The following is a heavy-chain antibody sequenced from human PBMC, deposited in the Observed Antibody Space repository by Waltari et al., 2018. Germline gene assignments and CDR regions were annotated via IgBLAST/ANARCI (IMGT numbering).Heavy chain of an antibody. V-gene: IGHV3-23*04. J-gene: IGHJ4*02. CDR1: GFSISDYG. CDR2: MRASGGNV. Sequence: EVQLVESGGGLIQPGGSLRLSCAASGFSISDYGVSWVRQAPGKGVEWVSSMRASGGNVAYTDSVMGRFTISRDTSQNTVYLQMIGLRVEDTAVYYCTRSISQGVTASDYWGQGTLVTVSS. D-gene: IGHD3-10*01. CDR3: TRSISQGVTASDY.